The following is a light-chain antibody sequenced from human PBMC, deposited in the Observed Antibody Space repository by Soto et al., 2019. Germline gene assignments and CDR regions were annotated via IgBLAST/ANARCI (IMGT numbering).Light chain of an antibody. CDR3: QQYGNSPFT. J-gene: IGKJ1*01. CDR1: QSISSTS. V-gene: IGKV3-20*01. CDR2: GAS. Sequence: EIGLTQSPGTLSLSPGERATLSCRASQSISSTSLAWYQQKPGQAPRLLIYGASTRATGIPDRFSGSESGTDFTLTISRLEPEDFVVYYCQQYGNSPFTFGQGTKVDIK.